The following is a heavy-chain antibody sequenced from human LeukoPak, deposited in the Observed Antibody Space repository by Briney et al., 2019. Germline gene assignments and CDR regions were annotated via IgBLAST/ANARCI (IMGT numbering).Heavy chain of an antibody. D-gene: IGHD3-10*01. Sequence: PSGSLSLTCAVSGGSISSSNWWCWVRQPPGKGLEWIGEIYHSGSTNYNPSLKSRVTISVDKSKNQFSLKLSSVTAADTAVYYCARLWFGPYYFDYWGQGTLVTVSS. CDR2: IYHSGST. CDR3: ARLWFGPYYFDY. J-gene: IGHJ4*02. V-gene: IGHV4-4*02. CDR1: GGSISSSNW.